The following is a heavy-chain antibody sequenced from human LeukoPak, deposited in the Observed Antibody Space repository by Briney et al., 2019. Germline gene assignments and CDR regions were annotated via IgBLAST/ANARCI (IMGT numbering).Heavy chain of an antibody. J-gene: IGHJ4*02. CDR2: ISYDGSNK. D-gene: IGHD3-16*01. Sequence: GGSLRLSCAASGFTFSSYAMHWVRQAPGKGLEWVAVISYDGSNKYYADSVKGRFTISRDNSKNTLYLQMNSLRAEDTAVYYWGGGGVSFYSFDYGAQEPRATV. V-gene: IGHV3-30-3*01. CDR3: GGGGVSFYSFDY. CDR1: GFTFSSYA.